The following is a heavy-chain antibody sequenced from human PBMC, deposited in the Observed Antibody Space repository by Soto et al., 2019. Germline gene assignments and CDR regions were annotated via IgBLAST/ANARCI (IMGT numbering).Heavy chain of an antibody. CDR2: ISHSGST. CDR3: ARGGLLPDY. Sequence: SETLSLTCTVSGGSISSYYWSWIRQPPGKGLEWIGYISHSGSTYYNPSLKSRVTISVDRSKNQFSLKLSSVTAADTAVYYCARGGLLPDYWGQGTLVTVSS. V-gene: IGHV4-59*12. J-gene: IGHJ4*02. D-gene: IGHD6-19*01. CDR1: GGSISSYY.